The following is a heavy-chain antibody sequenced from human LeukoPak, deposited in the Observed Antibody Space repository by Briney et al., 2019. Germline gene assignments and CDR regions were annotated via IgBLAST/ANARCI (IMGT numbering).Heavy chain of an antibody. J-gene: IGHJ6*02. Sequence: GRSLRLSCAASGFSFSRYAMHWVRQAPGKGLEWVAVISCDGSDKYYADSVKGRVTISRDNSEDTLYLEMESLRPEDTAVYYCAKDLNYGSGSHYYFYGMDVWGQGTTVTVSS. V-gene: IGHV3-30*18. CDR1: GFSFSRYA. D-gene: IGHD3-10*01. CDR2: ISCDGSDK. CDR3: AKDLNYGSGSHYYFYGMDV.